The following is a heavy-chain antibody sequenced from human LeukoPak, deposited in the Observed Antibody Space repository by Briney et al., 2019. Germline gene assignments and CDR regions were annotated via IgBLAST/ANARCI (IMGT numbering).Heavy chain of an antibody. CDR2: ISGSGDST. CDR1: GFTFNTYA. V-gene: IGHV3-23*01. J-gene: IGHJ6*03. Sequence: QSGGSLRLSCAASGFTFNTYAMSWVRQAPGTGLEWVSTISGSGDSTYYADSVKGRFTISRDNSKNTLYLQMNSLRAEDTAVYYCAKRTRYYYMDVWGKGTTVTVSS. CDR3: AKRTRYYYMDV.